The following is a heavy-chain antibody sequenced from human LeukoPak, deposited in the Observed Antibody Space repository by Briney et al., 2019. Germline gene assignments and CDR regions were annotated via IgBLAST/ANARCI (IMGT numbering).Heavy chain of an antibody. CDR2: ISSSGSNT. J-gene: IGHJ4*02. Sequence: GGSLRLSCAASGFTFSSYAMSWVRHVPGKGLELVSAISSSGSNTYYADSVKGRFTISRDNSKNTLYLQMNSLRAEDTAVYYCPKGGQYSSSPLGYWGQGTLVTVSS. CDR3: PKGGQYSSSPLGY. D-gene: IGHD6-13*01. CDR1: GFTFSSYA. V-gene: IGHV3-23*01.